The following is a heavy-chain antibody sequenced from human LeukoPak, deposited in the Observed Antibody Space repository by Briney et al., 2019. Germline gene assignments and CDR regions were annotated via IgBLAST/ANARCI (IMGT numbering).Heavy chain of an antibody. CDR2: ISADGAGT. Sequence: GGSLRLSCAASGFTFSSHALAWVRQTPGKGLESVSTISADGAGTLYADSVKGRFTISRDNSKNTLYLQMNSLRAEDTAVYYCARDRVVRGSYYVRWFDPWGQGTLVTVSS. CDR1: GFTFSSHA. CDR3: ARDRVVRGSYYVRWFDP. V-gene: IGHV3-23*01. D-gene: IGHD1-26*01. J-gene: IGHJ5*02.